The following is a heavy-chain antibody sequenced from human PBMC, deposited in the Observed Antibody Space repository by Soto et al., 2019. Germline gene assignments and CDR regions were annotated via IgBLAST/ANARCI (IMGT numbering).Heavy chain of an antibody. CDR1: GGSISDGLYY. V-gene: IGHV4-39*01. D-gene: IGHD2-21*02. CDR2: VYYTGRT. J-gene: IGHJ4*02. CDR3: ARHQFNVTAIHFDS. Sequence: QLQLQESGPGPVKPSETLSLTCTVSGGSISDGLYYWGWIRQPPGKELEWIGSVYYTGRTFYNPSLKSRVSISADTSQNHFSLRLTSVTAADMAVYFCARHQFNVTAIHFDSWGQGTLVTVSS.